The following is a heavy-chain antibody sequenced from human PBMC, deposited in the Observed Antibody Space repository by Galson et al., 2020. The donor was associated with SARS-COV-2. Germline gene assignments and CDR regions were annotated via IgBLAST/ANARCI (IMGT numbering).Heavy chain of an antibody. CDR3: ARSPSHRELLWFGELLYFAGMDV. V-gene: IGHV3-48*03. J-gene: IGHJ6*02. D-gene: IGHD3-10*01. CDR2: ISSSGSTI. Sequence: GESLKISCAASGFTFSSYEMNWVRQAPGKGLEWVSYISSSGSTIYYADSVKGRFTISRDNAKNSLYLQMNSLRAEDTAVYYCARSPSHRELLWFGELLYFAGMDVWGQGTTVTVSS. CDR1: GFTFSSYE.